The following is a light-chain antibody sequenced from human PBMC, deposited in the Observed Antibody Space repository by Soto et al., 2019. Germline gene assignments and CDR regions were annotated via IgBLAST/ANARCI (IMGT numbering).Light chain of an antibody. Sequence: QSALTQPPSASGSPGQSVTISCTGTSSDVGAFNYVSWYQQHPGKAPKFIIYEVSKRPSGVPDRFSGSKSGNTASLTVSGLLPEDEADYYCSSYAGSDNYVFGTGTKVTVL. CDR3: SSYAGSDNYV. CDR1: SSDVGAFNY. J-gene: IGLJ1*01. CDR2: EVS. V-gene: IGLV2-8*01.